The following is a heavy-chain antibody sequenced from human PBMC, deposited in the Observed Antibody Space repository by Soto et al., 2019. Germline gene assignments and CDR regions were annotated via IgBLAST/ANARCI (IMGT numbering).Heavy chain of an antibody. CDR3: AKDRREQWLVPGEMATIRAWKPFDY. D-gene: IGHD6-19*01. Sequence: EVQLLESGGGLVQPGGSLRLSCAASGFTFSSYAMSWVRQAPGKGLEWVSAISGSGGSTYYADSVKGRFTISRDNSKNPLYLQMNSLRAEDTAVYYCAKDRREQWLVPGEMATIRAWKPFDYWGQGTLVTVSS. CDR1: GFTFSSYA. V-gene: IGHV3-23*01. J-gene: IGHJ4*02. CDR2: ISGSGGST.